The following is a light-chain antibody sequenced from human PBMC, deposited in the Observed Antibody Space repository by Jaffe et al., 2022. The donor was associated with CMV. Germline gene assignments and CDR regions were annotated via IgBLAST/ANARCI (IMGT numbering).Light chain of an antibody. J-gene: IGLJ3*02. CDR3: CSYRTGSALV. Sequence: QSALTQPASVSGAPGLSITISCTGTSSDIGGYNYVSWYQQLPGKAPKLIIYDVSSRPSGVSSRFSGSKSGNTASLTISGLQAEDESFYYCCSYRTGSALVFGGGTKLTVL. V-gene: IGLV2-14*03. CDR2: DVS. CDR1: SSDIGGYNY.